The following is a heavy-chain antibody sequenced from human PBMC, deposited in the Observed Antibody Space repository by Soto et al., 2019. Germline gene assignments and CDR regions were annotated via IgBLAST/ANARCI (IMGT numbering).Heavy chain of an antibody. CDR1: RFTFSSYG. CDR3: AKGTQFFYYYAMDV. Sequence: ELQLLESGGGLAQPGGSLRLSCAASRFTFSSYGMNWVRQAPGKGLEWVSALSGSGDTTYYADSVRGRFSISRDNSKNTLYLQMSSLRGEDTAVYYCAKGTQFFYYYAMDVWGQGTTVTVSS. J-gene: IGHJ6*02. CDR2: LSGSGDTT. V-gene: IGHV3-23*01.